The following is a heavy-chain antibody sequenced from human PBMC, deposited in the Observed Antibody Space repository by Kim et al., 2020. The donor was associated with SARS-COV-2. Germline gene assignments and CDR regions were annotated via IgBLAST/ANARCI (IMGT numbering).Heavy chain of an antibody. Sequence: GGSLRLSCAASGFTFSSYAMSWVRQAPGKGLEWVSAISGSGGSTYYADSVKGRFTISRDNSKNTLYLQMNSLRAEDTAVYYCAKANLDYYDSSGYYLTAFDYWGQGTLVTVSS. J-gene: IGHJ4*02. D-gene: IGHD3-22*01. CDR3: AKANLDYYDSSGYYLTAFDY. V-gene: IGHV3-23*01. CDR2: ISGSGGST. CDR1: GFTFSSYA.